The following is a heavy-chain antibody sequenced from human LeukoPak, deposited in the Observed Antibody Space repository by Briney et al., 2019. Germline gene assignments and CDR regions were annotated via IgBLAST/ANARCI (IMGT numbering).Heavy chain of an antibody. V-gene: IGHV3-48*03. CDR3: ARDWYDILTGFDY. Sequence: PGGSLRLSCAASGFTFSSYEMNWVRQAPGKGLEWVSYISSSGSTIYYADSVKGRFTISRDNAKNSLYLQMNSLRAEDTAVYYCARDWYDILTGFDYWGQGTLVIVSS. D-gene: IGHD3-9*01. CDR2: ISSSGSTI. J-gene: IGHJ4*02. CDR1: GFTFSSYE.